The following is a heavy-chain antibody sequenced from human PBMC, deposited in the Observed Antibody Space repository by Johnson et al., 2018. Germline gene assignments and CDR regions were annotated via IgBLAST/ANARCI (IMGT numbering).Heavy chain of an antibody. Sequence: QVQLVQSGGGVVQPGRSLRVSCGASGFIFGGYGMHWVRQAPGKGLEWVASITNDGAQKNYADSVKGRFTISRDNAKNSLFLQMNSLRPEDTALYYCAKDIFKTFNAFDIWGQGTMVTGSS. CDR2: ITNDGAQK. CDR3: AKDIFKTFNAFDI. J-gene: IGHJ3*02. CDR1: GFIFGGYG. D-gene: IGHD3-16*01. V-gene: IGHV3-30*18.